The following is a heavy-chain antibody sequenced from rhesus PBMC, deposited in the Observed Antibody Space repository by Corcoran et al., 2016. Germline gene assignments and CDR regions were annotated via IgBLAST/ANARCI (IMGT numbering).Heavy chain of an antibody. Sequence: QVQLQESGPGLVKPPETLSLTCAVSGGSFRGYYWSWIRQTPGKGLEWIGSIDGNIAVTKYNPSLKSRGTISKDTSKNQFSLKLSSVTAADTDVYYCARHRELEDGLDSWGQGVVVTVSS. CDR2: IDGNIAVT. CDR3: ARHRELEDGLDS. CDR1: GGSFRGYY. V-gene: IGHV4-81*01. D-gene: IGHD1-1*01. J-gene: IGHJ6*01.